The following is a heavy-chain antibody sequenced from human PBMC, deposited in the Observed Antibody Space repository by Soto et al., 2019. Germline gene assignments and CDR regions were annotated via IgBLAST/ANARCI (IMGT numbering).Heavy chain of an antibody. CDR3: ARGRAPGSYYRFDD. CDR2: INPNSGNI. CDR1: RGTFVASD. Sequence: ASATLARKYPRGTFVASDTNCPVLVFGHGLEWMGWINPNSGNIGYAQRFQGRVTMTRDTAIRTAYMEVSSLRSDDTAVEYCARGRAPGSYYRFDDWGQGTVVTISS. D-gene: IGHD3-10*01. V-gene: IGHV1-8*01. J-gene: IGHJ4*02.